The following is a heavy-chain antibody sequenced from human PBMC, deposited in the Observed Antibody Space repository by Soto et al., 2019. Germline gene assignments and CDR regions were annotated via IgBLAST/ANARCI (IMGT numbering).Heavy chain of an antibody. D-gene: IGHD4-17*01. V-gene: IGHV1-3*01. CDR3: ARGLHDYGDYARDSPTIYYGMDV. CDR2: INAGNGNT. J-gene: IGHJ6*01. Sequence: QVQLVQSGAEVKKPGASVKVSCKASGYTFTSYAMHWVRQAPGQRLEGMGWINAGNGNTKYSQKFQGRVTITRDTSASTAYMELSSLRSEDTAVYYCARGLHDYGDYARDSPTIYYGMDVW. CDR1: GYTFTSYA.